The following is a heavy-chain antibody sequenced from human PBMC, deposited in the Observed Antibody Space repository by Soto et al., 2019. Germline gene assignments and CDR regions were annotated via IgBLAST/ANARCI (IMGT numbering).Heavy chain of an antibody. CDR2: IRSEANTYAT. CDR3: ITLIDITMVPQAE. V-gene: IGHV3-73*01. D-gene: IGHD3-10*01. Sequence: EVQLVQSGGGVVQPGGSLKLSCAASGFTFSASAIHWVRQASGKGLEWVGRIRSEANTYATAYAASVIGRFTISREDSDSTAYLQMNSLKAEDTAMYYCITLIDITMVPQAEWGQGTLVTVSS. CDR1: GFTFSASA. J-gene: IGHJ4*02.